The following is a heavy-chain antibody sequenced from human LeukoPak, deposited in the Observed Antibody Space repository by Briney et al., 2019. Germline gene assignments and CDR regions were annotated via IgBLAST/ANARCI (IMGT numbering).Heavy chain of an antibody. CDR3: AKDMTPIAAARIGGMDV. V-gene: IGHV3-43D*03. Sequence: GGSLRLSCAASGFTFSSYAMSWVRQAPGKGLEWVSLIRWDGGSTYYADSVKGRFTISGDNSKNSLYLQMNSLRAEDTALYYCAKDMTPIAAARIGGMDVWGQGTTVTVSS. D-gene: IGHD6-13*01. CDR1: GFTFSSYA. J-gene: IGHJ6*02. CDR2: IRWDGGST.